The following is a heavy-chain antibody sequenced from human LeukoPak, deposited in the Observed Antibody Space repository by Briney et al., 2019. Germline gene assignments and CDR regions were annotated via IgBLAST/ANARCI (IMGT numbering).Heavy chain of an antibody. CDR3: ALGDITMARGVITSYNWFDP. V-gene: IGHV1-18*01. CDR1: GYTFTSYG. CDR2: ISAYNGNT. Sequence: ASVKVSCKASGYTFTSYGISWVRQAPGQGLEWMGWISAYNGNTNYAQKLQGRVTMTTDTSTSTAYMELRSLRSDDTAVYYCALGDITMARGVITSYNWFDPWGQGTLVTVSS. D-gene: IGHD3-10*01. J-gene: IGHJ5*02.